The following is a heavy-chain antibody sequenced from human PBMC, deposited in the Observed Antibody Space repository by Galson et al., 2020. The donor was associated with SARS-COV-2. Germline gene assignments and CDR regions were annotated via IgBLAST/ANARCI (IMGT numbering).Heavy chain of an antibody. J-gene: IGHJ4*02. D-gene: IGHD4-17*01. V-gene: IGHV3-23*01. CDR3: AKDQRRDDYEDFDY. CDR2: ISCSGGST. Sequence: GESLRLSCAASGLTFSSYAMSWVRQAPGKGLEWVSAISCSGGSTYYADSVKGRFTISRDNSKNTLYLQMNSLRDEDTAVYYCAKDQRRDDYEDFDYWEQGTLVTVSS. CDR1: GLTFSSYA.